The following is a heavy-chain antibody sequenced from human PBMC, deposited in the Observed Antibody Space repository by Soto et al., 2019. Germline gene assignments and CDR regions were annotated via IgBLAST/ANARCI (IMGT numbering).Heavy chain of an antibody. CDR2: IYWNDDK. CDR3: AQRLGSRGSFDY. D-gene: IGHD6-25*01. CDR1: GFSLRTSGVG. Sequence: SGPTLVNPTQTLTLTCTFSGFSLRTSGVGVGWIRQPPGKAPEWLALIYWNDDKRYSPSLKSRLTITKDTSKNQVVLTMTDMDPVDTGTYCCAQRLGSRGSFDYWGQGSLVTVSS. V-gene: IGHV2-5*01. J-gene: IGHJ4*02.